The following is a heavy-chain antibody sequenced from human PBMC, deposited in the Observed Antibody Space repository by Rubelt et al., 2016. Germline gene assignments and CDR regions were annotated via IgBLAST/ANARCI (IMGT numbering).Heavy chain of an antibody. CDR2: IGDNGGTI. J-gene: IGHJ6*02. V-gene: IGHV3-48*04. CDR1: GFTFSSYW. CDR3: AKGYGIDV. Sequence: EVQLVESGGGLVQPGGSLRLSCAASGFTFSSYWMSWVRQAPGKGLEWLSYIGDNGGTIYYADSVKGRFTIYRDNARNSLDRQRSRLRAEDTAVYYSAKGYGIDVWGQGTTVTVSS.